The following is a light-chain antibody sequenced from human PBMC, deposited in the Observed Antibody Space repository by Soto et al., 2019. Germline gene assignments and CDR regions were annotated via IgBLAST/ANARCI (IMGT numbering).Light chain of an antibody. CDR2: DVS. J-gene: IGLJ1*01. V-gene: IGLV2-14*01. CDR1: SSDVGGYNY. CDR3: SSYTSSSTLFV. Sequence: QSVLTQPASVSGSPGQSITISCTGTSSDVGGYNYVSWYQQHPGKAPKLMIYDVSNRPSGVSNRFSGSKSGNTASLTISGLQAEDEADYYSSSYTSSSTLFVFGTGTKVTLL.